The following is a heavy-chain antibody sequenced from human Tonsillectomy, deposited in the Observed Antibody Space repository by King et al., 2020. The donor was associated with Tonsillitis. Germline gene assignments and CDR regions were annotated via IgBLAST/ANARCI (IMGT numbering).Heavy chain of an antibody. D-gene: IGHD3-22*01. J-gene: IGHJ5*02. Sequence: VQLVESGAEVKKPGESLKISCTGSGYTFTNYWIGWVRQMPGKGLEWMGIIYPGDSDTRYSPPFQGQVTISAEKAISTAYLQWSSLKASDTAMYYCASANSDSSGLPAVPKWFDPWGQGTLVTVSS. CDR3: ASANSDSSGLPAVPKWFDP. CDR1: GYTFTNYW. CDR2: IYPGDSDT. V-gene: IGHV5-51*01.